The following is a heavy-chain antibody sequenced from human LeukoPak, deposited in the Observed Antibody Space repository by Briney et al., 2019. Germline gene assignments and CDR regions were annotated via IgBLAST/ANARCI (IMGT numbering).Heavy chain of an antibody. D-gene: IGHD6-6*01. CDR1: GYTFTVYY. Sequence: ASVKVSCKTSGYTFTVYYIHWMRQAPGQGLEWMGWIAPRDGGTNYAQRFQGRVSMTRDTSISTVYMELRSLISDDTAVYYCARGLSGTSSSVGYFDSWGQGTLVTVSS. J-gene: IGHJ4*02. CDR3: ARGLSGTSSSVGYFDS. CDR2: IAPRDGGT. V-gene: IGHV1-2*02.